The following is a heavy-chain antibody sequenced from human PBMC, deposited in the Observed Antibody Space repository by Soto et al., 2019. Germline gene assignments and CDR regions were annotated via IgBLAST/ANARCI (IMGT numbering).Heavy chain of an antibody. D-gene: IGHD1-26*01. J-gene: IGHJ4*02. CDR1: GYTFTSYG. CDR2: ISAYNGNT. V-gene: IGHV1-18*01. CDR3: ASDREWELLKYGIFDY. Sequence: ASVKVSCKASGYTFTSYGISWVRQAPGQGLEWMGWISAYNGNTNYAQKLQGRVTMTTDTSTSTAYMELRSLRSDDTAVYYCASDREWELLKYGIFDYWGQGTLVNVSS.